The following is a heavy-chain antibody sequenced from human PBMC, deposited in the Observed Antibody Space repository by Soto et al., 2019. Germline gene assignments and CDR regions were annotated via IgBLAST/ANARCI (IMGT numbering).Heavy chain of an antibody. D-gene: IGHD2-2*01. Sequence: GGSLRLSCAASGFTFSSYAMSWVRQAPGKGLEWVSAISGSGGSTYYADSVKGRVTISRENSKNTLYLQMNSLRAEDTAVYYCATFPLVVPAAHEGDLDYWGQGTLVTVSS. CDR1: GFTFSSYA. J-gene: IGHJ4*02. CDR3: ATFPLVVPAAHEGDLDY. V-gene: IGHV3-23*01. CDR2: ISGSGGST.